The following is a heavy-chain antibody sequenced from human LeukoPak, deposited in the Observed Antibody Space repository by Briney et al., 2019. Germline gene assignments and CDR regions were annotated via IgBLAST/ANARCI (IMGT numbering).Heavy chain of an antibody. CDR3: ARSRYYYDSSGYYYFDY. D-gene: IGHD3-22*01. J-gene: IGHJ4*02. CDR2: ISVYNGNT. Sequence: ASVKVSCKASGYTFTSYGISWVRQAPGQGVEWMGWISVYNGNTNYAQKLQGRVTMTTDTSTSTAYMERRSLRSDETAVYYCARSRYYYDSSGYYYFDYWGQGTLVTVSS. CDR1: GYTFTSYG. V-gene: IGHV1-18*01.